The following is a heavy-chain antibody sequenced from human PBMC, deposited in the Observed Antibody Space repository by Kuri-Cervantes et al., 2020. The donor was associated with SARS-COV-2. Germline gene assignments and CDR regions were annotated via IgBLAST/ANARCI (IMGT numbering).Heavy chain of an antibody. D-gene: IGHD2-2*02. V-gene: IGHV3-48*03. J-gene: IGHJ6*02. Sequence: GESLKISCAASGFTFSSYEMNWVRQAPGRGLEWVSYISSSSSTIYYADSVKGRFTISRDNAKNSLYLQMNSLRAEDTAVYYCAREEVVVVQAAIWGRLYYYYYGMDVWGQGTTVTVSS. CDR2: ISSSSSTI. CDR1: GFTFSSYE. CDR3: AREEVVVVQAAIWGRLYYYYYGMDV.